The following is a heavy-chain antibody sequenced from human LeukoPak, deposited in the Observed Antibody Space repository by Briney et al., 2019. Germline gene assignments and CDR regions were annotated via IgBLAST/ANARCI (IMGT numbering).Heavy chain of an antibody. CDR2: INHSGST. CDR1: GGSFSGYY. D-gene: IGHD3-10*01. CDR3: ARAPRYYGSGSYPNYYYYYYMDV. Sequence: KPSETLSLTCAVYGGSFSGYYWSWIRQPPGKGLGWIGEINHSGSTNYNPSLKSRVTISVDTTKNQFSLKLSSVTAADTAVYYCARAPRYYGSGSYPNYYYYYYMDVWGKGTTVTVSS. J-gene: IGHJ6*03. V-gene: IGHV4-34*01.